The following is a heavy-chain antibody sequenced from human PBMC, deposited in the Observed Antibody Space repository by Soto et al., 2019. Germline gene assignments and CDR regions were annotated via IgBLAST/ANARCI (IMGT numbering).Heavy chain of an antibody. D-gene: IGHD3-10*01. Sequence: QITLKESGPTLVKPTQTLTLTCTFSGFSLRTTGMGVGWIRQPPGKALEWLALIYWDDDKHFSPSLKSRLTXTXDXXKNQVVLKMTNMDPVDTATYYCARRLVRGVYYFDYWGQGTLVTVSS. J-gene: IGHJ4*02. CDR3: ARRLVRGVYYFDY. V-gene: IGHV2-5*02. CDR1: GFSLRTTGMG. CDR2: IYWDDDK.